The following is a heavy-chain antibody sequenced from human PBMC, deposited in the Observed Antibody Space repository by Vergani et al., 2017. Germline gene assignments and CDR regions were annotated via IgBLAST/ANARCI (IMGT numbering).Heavy chain of an antibody. D-gene: IGHD6-19*01. J-gene: IGHJ6*02. CDR2: IYPGDSDT. CDR1: GYSFTNYW. V-gene: IGHV5-51*01. Sequence: EVQLVQSGAEVKKPGESLKISCKGSGYSFTNYWIGWVRQMPGKGLEWMGSIYPGDSDTRYSPSFKGQVTISADKSISTAYLQWSSLKASDTAMYYCARQASIAVAGVYYYGMDVWGQGTTVTVSS. CDR3: ARQASIAVAGVYYYGMDV.